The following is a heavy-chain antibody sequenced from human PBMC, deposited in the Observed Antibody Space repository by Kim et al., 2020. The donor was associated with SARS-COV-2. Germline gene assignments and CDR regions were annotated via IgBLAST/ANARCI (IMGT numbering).Heavy chain of an antibody. CDR1: GYTFTSYG. V-gene: IGHV1-18*01. CDR3: ARAGWGYCSGGSCYSNYYGVDV. Sequence: ASVKVSCKASGYTFTSYGISWVRQAPGQGLEWMGWISAYNGNTNYAQKLQGRVTMTTATSTSTAYMELRSLRSDDTAVYYCARAGWGYCSGGSCYSNYYGVDVWGQGTTVTVSS. CDR2: ISAYNGNT. D-gene: IGHD2-15*01. J-gene: IGHJ6*02.